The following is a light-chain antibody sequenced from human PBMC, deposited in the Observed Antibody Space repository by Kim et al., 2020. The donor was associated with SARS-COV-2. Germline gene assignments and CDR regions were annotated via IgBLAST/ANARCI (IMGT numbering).Light chain of an antibody. J-gene: IGKJ2*01. V-gene: IGKV3-15*01. CDR1: ETVYSY. Sequence: VAPGESATLSCRASETVYSYLAWYQQKPGQAPRLLIYGASTRSTGGPARFSGSGSGTEFTLTISSLQSEDFAVYFCQQYKNWPPYTFGQGTKLEI. CDR3: QQYKNWPPYT. CDR2: GAS.